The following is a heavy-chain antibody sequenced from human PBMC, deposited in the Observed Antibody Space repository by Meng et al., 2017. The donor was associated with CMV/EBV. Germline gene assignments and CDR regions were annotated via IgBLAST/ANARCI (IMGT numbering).Heavy chain of an antibody. Sequence: YYWSLSRQPPGKGLEWIGGINHTGITNYSPSLKSRVTISVDTSKNQFSLKLGSVTAADTAVYYCARGRGSIAVAGSFDPHRGGYFDYWGQGTLVTVSS. D-gene: IGHD6-19*01. J-gene: IGHJ4*02. V-gene: IGHV4-34*01. CDR3: ARGRGSIAVAGSFDPHRGGYFDY. CDR1: YY. CDR2: INHTGIT.